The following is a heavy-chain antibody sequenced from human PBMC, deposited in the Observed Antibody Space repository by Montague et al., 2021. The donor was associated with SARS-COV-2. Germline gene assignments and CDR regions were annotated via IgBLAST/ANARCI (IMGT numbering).Heavy chain of an antibody. D-gene: IGHD3-10*01. J-gene: IGHJ4*02. Sequence: SETLSLTCTVSGASIRASSWWTWVRQSPGKGLEWIGEMFHSGSAHYHPSLRSRATISIDKSTDQFSLKLTSVTAADTAVYYCVGGRDAGSGRPDYWGQGTLVTVSS. V-gene: IGHV4-4*02. CDR1: GASIRASSW. CDR2: MFHSGSA. CDR3: VGGRDAGSGRPDY.